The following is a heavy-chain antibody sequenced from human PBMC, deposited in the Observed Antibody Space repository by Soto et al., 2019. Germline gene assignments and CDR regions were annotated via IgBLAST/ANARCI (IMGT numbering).Heavy chain of an antibody. CDR3: PRVRILSGLFRSFDY. CDR2: ISGSGGST. J-gene: IGHJ4*02. V-gene: IGHV3-23*01. Sequence: WGSLRVSWAPSVFTFSSFGMNWVRQAPGKGLDWVSAISGSGGSTYSADSVKGRFTISRDNSKNTLYLQMSSLRAEDTAVYYCPRVRILSGLFRSFDYWGQGTQVTVSS. CDR1: VFTFSSFG. D-gene: IGHD3-10*01.